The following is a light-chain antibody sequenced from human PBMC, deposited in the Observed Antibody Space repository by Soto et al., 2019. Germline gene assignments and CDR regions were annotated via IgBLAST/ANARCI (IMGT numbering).Light chain of an antibody. CDR1: SSNIEENS. J-gene: IGLJ3*02. Sequence: QSVLTQPPSASGTPGQRVVISCSGSSSNIEENSVTWYQRLPGTAPRVLIYKDYQRPSGVPDRFSGSKSGTSASLAISGLQAEDEADYYCTAWDDSLNAWLFGGGTQLTVL. CDR2: KDY. V-gene: IGLV1-44*01. CDR3: TAWDDSLNAWL.